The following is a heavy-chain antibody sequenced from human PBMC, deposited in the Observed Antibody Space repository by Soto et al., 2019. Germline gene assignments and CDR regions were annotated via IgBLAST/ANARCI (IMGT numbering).Heavy chain of an antibody. J-gene: IGHJ5*02. V-gene: IGHV1-18*01. CDR3: ASRAREGSGWSGEFDP. CDR2: ISAYNGNT. Sequence: ASVKVSCKASGYTFTSYGISWVRQAPGQGLEWMGWISAYNGNTNYAQKLQGRVTMTTDTSTSTAYMELRSLRSDDTAVYYCASRAREGSGWSGEFDPWGQGTLVTVSS. CDR1: GYTFTSYG. D-gene: IGHD6-19*01.